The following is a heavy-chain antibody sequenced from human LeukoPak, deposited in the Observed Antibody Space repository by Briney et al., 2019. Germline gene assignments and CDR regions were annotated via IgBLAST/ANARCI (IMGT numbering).Heavy chain of an antibody. V-gene: IGHV1-69*13. D-gene: IGHD1-26*01. CDR2: IIPIFGTP. J-gene: IGHJ4*02. CDR3: ARDNKWELFALDY. CDR1: GYTFTGFY. Sequence: SVKVSCKASGYTFTGFYMHWVRQAPGQGLEWMGGIIPIFGTPKYAQKYQGRVTVTADESTSTAYMELSSLTSEDTAVYYCARDNKWELFALDYWGQGTLVTVSS.